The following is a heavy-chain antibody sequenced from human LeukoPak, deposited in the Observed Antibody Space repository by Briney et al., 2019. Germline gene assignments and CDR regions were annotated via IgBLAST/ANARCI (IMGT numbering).Heavy chain of an antibody. V-gene: IGHV1-18*01. CDR3: AKGVLWFGERNWFDP. CDR1: GYSFSYFG. D-gene: IGHD3-10*01. Sequence: ASVKVSCKASGYSFSYFGINWVRQAPGQGLEWMGWISGYNGNTNYAQKSEGRLTLTTDTATSTVYMELRNLRSDDTAVYYCAKGVLWFGERNWFDPWGQGTLVTVSS. CDR2: ISGYNGNT. J-gene: IGHJ5*02.